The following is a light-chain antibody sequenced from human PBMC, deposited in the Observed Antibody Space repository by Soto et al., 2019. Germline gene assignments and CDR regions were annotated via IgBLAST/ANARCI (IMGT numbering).Light chain of an antibody. CDR3: QQYGSSPLT. V-gene: IGKV3-20*01. CDR1: QSVSSDY. Sequence: ELVWTQSPGTLSLSPGERATLSCRASQSVSSDYLAWYQQKPGQTPKVLIYRASSRATGIPDRFSGSGSGTDFTLTISRLEPEDFAVYYCQQYGSSPLTFGGGTKVEIK. J-gene: IGKJ4*01. CDR2: RAS.